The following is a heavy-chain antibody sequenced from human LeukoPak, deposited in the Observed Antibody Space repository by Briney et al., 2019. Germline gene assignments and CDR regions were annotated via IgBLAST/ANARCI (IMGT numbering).Heavy chain of an antibody. Sequence: GGSLRLSCAVSGFAFSSYWMSWVRQAPGKGLEWVANIKQDGSEKYYVDSVKGRFTISRDNAKNSLYLQMNSLRAEDTAVYYCAREAYYDSSGYYDAFDIWGQGTMVTVSS. V-gene: IGHV3-7*01. CDR1: GFAFSSYW. J-gene: IGHJ3*02. CDR3: AREAYYDSSGYYDAFDI. D-gene: IGHD3-22*01. CDR2: IKQDGSEK.